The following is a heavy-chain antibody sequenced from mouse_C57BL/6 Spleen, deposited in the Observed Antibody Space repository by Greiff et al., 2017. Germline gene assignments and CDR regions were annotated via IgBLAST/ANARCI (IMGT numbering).Heavy chain of an antibody. CDR3: ARAAY. CDR2: IDPEDGET. CDR1: GFNIKDYY. Sequence: EVQLQQSGAELVTPGASVQLSCTASGFNIKDYYMHWVKQRTEQGLAWIGRIDPEDGETKYAPKFQGKATITADTSSHTAYLQLSSLTSEDTAVYYCARAAYWGQGTLVTVSA. V-gene: IGHV14-2*01. J-gene: IGHJ3*01.